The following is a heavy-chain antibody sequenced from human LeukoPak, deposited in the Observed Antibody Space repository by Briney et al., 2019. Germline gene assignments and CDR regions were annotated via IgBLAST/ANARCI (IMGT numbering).Heavy chain of an antibody. Sequence: PSETLSLTCTVSGGSISSSYWSWIRQPPGKGLEWIGYIYYSGGTNYNPPLKSRVTISVDTSQNQFSLNLSSVTAADTAVYYCARGSYSSGWYRDDYWGQGTLVTVSS. V-gene: IGHV4-59*01. J-gene: IGHJ4*02. CDR2: IYYSGGT. CDR1: GGSISSSY. CDR3: ARGSYSSGWYRDDY. D-gene: IGHD6-19*01.